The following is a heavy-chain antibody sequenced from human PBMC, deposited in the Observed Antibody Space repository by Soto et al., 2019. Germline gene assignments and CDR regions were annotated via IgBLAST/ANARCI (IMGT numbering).Heavy chain of an antibody. J-gene: IGHJ4*02. D-gene: IGHD3-10*01. Sequence: ASVKVSCKASGCTFSSYTISWVRQAPGQGLEWMGRIIPILGIANYAQKFQGRVTITADKSTSTAYMELSSLRSEDTAVYYCARDTAAITMVRGVITEIDYWGQGTLVTVSS. CDR3: ARDTAAITMVRGVITEIDY. CDR1: GCTFSSYT. V-gene: IGHV1-69*04. CDR2: IIPILGIA.